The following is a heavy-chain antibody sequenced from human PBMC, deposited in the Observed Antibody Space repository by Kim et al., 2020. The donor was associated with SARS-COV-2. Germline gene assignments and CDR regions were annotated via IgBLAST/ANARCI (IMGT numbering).Heavy chain of an antibody. J-gene: IGHJ6*03. Sequence: GGSLRLSCAASGFTFSSYDMHWVRQATGKGLEWVSAIGTAGDTYYPGSVKGRFTISRENAKNSLYLQMNSLRAGDTAVYYCARGAVTGTRLRDYYYMDVWGKGTTVTVSS. CDR1: GFTFSSYD. CDR3: ARGAVTGTRLRDYYYMDV. V-gene: IGHV3-13*01. D-gene: IGHD1-20*01. CDR2: IGTAGDT.